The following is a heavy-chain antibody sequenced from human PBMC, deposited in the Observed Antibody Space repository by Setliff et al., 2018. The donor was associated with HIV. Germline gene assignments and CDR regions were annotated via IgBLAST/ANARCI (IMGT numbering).Heavy chain of an antibody. CDR3: GTVRIAVPDDFDF. CDR1: GYGFTTYF. CDR2: VDPEDGET. J-gene: IGHJ4*02. V-gene: IGHV1-69-2*01. D-gene: IGHD6-19*01. Sequence: GASVKVSCKASGYGFTTYFMHWVRQAPGKGLEWMGRVDPEDGETIYAERFRGRISLTVDKSTGTAYMELNRLRSEDTAVYYCGTVRIAVPDDFDFWGQGTLGTSPQ.